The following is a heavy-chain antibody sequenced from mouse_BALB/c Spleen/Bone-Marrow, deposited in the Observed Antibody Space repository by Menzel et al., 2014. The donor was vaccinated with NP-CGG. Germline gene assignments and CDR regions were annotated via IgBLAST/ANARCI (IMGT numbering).Heavy chain of an antibody. D-gene: IGHD2-2*01. CDR3: ASYVYGYYFDY. CDR2: IDPANGNT. V-gene: IGHV14-3*02. J-gene: IGHJ2*01. Sequence: VQLQQSGAELVKPGASVKLSRTASGFNIKDTYMHWAKQRPEQGLEWIGRIDPANGNTKYDPKFQGKASITADTSSNTAYLQLSSLTSEDTAVYYCASYVYGYYFDYWGQGTTFTVSS. CDR1: GFNIKDTY.